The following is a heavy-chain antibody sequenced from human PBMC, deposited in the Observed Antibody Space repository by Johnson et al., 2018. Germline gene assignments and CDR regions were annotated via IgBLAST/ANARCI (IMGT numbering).Heavy chain of an antibody. Sequence: VQLQESGGGLVKPGGSLRLSCAASGFTFDGFSMNWVRQAPGKGLEWVTHISSSGTTTYYADSVRGRFTISRDNAKNSLYLQGNSLRDEDTAVYYCARGCSYTSCYRTDYFQHWGHGTLVTVSS. D-gene: IGHD2-2*02. CDR1: GFTFDGFS. J-gene: IGHJ1*01. CDR2: ISSSGTTT. V-gene: IGHV3-48*02. CDR3: ARGCSYTSCYRTDYFQH.